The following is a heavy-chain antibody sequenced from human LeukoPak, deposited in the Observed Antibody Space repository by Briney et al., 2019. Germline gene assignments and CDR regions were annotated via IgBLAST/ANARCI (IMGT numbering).Heavy chain of an antibody. CDR2: IYHSGST. J-gene: IGHJ4*02. D-gene: IGHD4-23*01. Sequence: KPSETLSLTCAVSGGSISGSDWWSWVRQPPGKGLERIGEIYHSGSTNYNPSLKSRVTISVDKSKNQFSLKLSSVTAADTAVYYCARNGGNSDFDYWDQGTLVTVSS. CDR1: GGSISGSDW. CDR3: ARNGGNSDFDY. V-gene: IGHV4-4*02.